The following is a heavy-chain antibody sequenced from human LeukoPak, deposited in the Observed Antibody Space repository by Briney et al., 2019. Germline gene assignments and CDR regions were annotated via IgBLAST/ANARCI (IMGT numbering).Heavy chain of an antibody. CDR3: ATFSSSLPQSDFDY. CDR2: ISSSSSYI. Sequence: GGSLRLSCAASGFTFSSYSMNWVRQAPGKGLEWVSSISSSSSYIYYADSVKGRFTISRDNAKNSLYLQMNSLRAEDTAVYYCATFSSSLPQSDFDYWGQGTLVTVSS. V-gene: IGHV3-21*01. D-gene: IGHD6-6*01. CDR1: GFTFSSYS. J-gene: IGHJ4*02.